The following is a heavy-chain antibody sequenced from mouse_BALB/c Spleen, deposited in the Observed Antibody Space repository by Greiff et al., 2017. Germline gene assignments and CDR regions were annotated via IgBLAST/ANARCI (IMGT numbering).Heavy chain of an antibody. Sequence: VQLQESGPGLVAPSQTLSITCTASGFSLTSYGVHWVRQPPGKGLEWLGVIWAGGSTNYNSALMSRLRISKDNSKSQVFLKMNSLQTDDTAMYYCARGGDYGSSYVGFCWGQGTTLTVSS. CDR2: IWAGGST. V-gene: IGHV2-9*02. CDR1: GFSLTSYG. D-gene: IGHD1-1*01. J-gene: IGHJ2*01. CDR3: ARGGDYGSSYVGFC.